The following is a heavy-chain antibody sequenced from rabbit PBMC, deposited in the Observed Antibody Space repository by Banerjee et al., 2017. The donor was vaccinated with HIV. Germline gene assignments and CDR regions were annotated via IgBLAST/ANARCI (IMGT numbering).Heavy chain of an antibody. Sequence: QEQLVESGGGLVQPEGSLTLTCTASGFSFSSSHYMCWVRQAPGKGLEWIACIYAGSSGSTYYASWAAGRFTISKTPSTTVTLQMTSLTAADTATYFCARVYGSSGYDLWGPGTLVTVS. J-gene: IGHJ6*01. CDR3: ARVYGSSGYDL. CDR1: GFSFSSSHY. V-gene: IGHV1S45*01. D-gene: IGHD1-1*01. CDR2: IYAGSSGST.